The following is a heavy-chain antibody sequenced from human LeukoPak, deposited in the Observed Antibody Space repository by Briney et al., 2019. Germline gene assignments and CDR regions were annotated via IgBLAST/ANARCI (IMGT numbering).Heavy chain of an antibody. D-gene: IGHD4-17*01. V-gene: IGHV4-59*01. CDR2: IYYSGST. J-gene: IGHJ4*02. Sequence: SETLSLTCTVSGGSISSYYWSWIRQPPGKGLEWIGYIYYSGSTNYNPSLKSRVTISVDTSKNQFSLKLSSVTAADTAVYYCARSDGDDIQYFDYWGQGTLVTVSS. CDR3: ARSDGDDIQYFDY. CDR1: GGSISSYY.